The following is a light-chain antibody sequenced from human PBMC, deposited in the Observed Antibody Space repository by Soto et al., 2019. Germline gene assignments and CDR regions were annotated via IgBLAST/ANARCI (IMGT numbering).Light chain of an antibody. V-gene: IGKV1-5*03. CDR1: QTISSW. CDR2: KAS. CDR3: QQYETFSGT. Sequence: DIQMTQYPSTLSVSVGDRVTITCRASQTISSWLAWYQKKPGKAPKLLIYKASTLKSGVPSRLRGSGYGTELTLTISSMQNDDFATYYCQQYETFSGTFGPGTKVDIK. J-gene: IGKJ1*01.